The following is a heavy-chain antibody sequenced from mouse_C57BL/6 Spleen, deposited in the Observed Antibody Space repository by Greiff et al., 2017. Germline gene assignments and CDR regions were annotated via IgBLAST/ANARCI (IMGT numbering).Heavy chain of an antibody. CDR1: GYTFTDYE. CDR3: TREGVRRRAWFAY. J-gene: IGHJ3*01. D-gene: IGHD2-14*01. Sequence: QVQLKQSGAELVRPGASVTLSCKASGYTFTDYEMHWVKQTPVHGLEWIGAIDPETGGTAYNQKFKGKAILTADKSSSTAYMELRSLTSEDSAVYYCTREGVRRRAWFAYWGQGTLVTVSA. V-gene: IGHV1-15*01. CDR2: IDPETGGT.